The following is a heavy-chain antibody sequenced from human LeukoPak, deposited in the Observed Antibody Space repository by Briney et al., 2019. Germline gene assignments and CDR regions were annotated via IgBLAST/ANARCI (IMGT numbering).Heavy chain of an antibody. CDR1: GFTFSSYW. Sequence: SGGSLRLSCAASGFTFSSYWMHWVRQAPGKGPVWVSRINSDGSSTNYADSVKGRFTISRDNAKNTLYLQMNSLRAEDTAVYYCARDLSEYGWFGELYYWGQGTLVTVSS. J-gene: IGHJ4*02. D-gene: IGHD3-10*01. CDR2: INSDGSST. CDR3: ARDLSEYGWFGELYY. V-gene: IGHV3-74*01.